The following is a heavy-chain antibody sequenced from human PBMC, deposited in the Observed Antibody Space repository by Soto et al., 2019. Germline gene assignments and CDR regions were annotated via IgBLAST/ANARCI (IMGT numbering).Heavy chain of an antibody. J-gene: IGHJ6*02. CDR1: GGTFCSYA. D-gene: IGHD2-2*01. CDR2: IIPIFGTA. CDR3: ARGGLPEAIGYYYYGMDV. Sequence: ASVKVSCKASGGTFCSYAISWVRQAPGQGLEWMGGIIPIFGTANYAQKFQGRVTITADESTSTAYMELSSLRSEDTAVYYCARGGLPEAIGYYYYGMDVWGQGTTVTVSS. V-gene: IGHV1-69*13.